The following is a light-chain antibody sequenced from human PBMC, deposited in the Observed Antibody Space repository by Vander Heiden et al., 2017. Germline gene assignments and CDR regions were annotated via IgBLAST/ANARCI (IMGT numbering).Light chain of an antibody. CDR2: EVS. Sequence: QSALTQPPSASGSPGQSVTISCTGTSSDVGGYNYVSWYQQPPGNAPNLMIYEVSKRPSGVPDRFSGSKSGNTASLTVSGLQAEDEADYYCSSYAGSNNQVFGTGTKVTVL. CDR1: SSDVGGYNY. J-gene: IGLJ1*01. CDR3: SSYAGSNNQV. V-gene: IGLV2-8*01.